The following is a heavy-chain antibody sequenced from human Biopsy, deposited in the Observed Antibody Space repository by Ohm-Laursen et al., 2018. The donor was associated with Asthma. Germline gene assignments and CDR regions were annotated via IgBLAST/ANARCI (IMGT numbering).Heavy chain of an antibody. J-gene: IGHJ3*01. V-gene: IGHV1-3*04. CDR1: GYNFISFA. Sequence: ASSVKVSCKASGYNFISFAIHWVRQAPGQRLEWMGWVNTGNGDTKYSQKFQGRVTITRDTSASTAYMELRSLRSEDPATYYCAGTYYDFLTGQVKDVFGVWGQGTMVTVSS. CDR3: AGTYYDFLTGQVKDVFGV. CDR2: VNTGNGDT. D-gene: IGHD3-9*01.